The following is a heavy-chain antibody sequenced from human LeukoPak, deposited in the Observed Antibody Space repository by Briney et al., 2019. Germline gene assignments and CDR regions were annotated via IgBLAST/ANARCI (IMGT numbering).Heavy chain of an antibody. CDR1: GYTFTGYY. V-gene: IGHV1-2*02. Sequence: ASVKVSCKASGYTFTGYYMHWVRQAPGQGLEWMGWINPNSGGTNYAQKFQGRVTMTRDTSISTAYMELSRLRSDDTAVYYCARAAMIHRGDAFDIWGQGTMVTVSS. J-gene: IGHJ3*02. CDR3: ARAAMIHRGDAFDI. CDR2: INPNSGGT. D-gene: IGHD3-22*01.